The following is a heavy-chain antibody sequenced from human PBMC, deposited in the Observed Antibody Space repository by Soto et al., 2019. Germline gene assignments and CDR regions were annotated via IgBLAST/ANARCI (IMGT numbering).Heavy chain of an antibody. J-gene: IGHJ6*02. Sequence: PSETLSLTCAVSGGSISRSNWWRCVRQPPGKGLEWIGEIYHSGSTNYNPSLKSRATISVDKSKNQFSLKLSSVSAADTAVYYCXGDSYYYDSSGSYGMDVWGQGTTVTVSS. V-gene: IGHV4-4*02. CDR2: IYHSGST. CDR1: GGSISRSNW. D-gene: IGHD3-22*01. CDR3: XGDSYYYDSSGSYGMDV.